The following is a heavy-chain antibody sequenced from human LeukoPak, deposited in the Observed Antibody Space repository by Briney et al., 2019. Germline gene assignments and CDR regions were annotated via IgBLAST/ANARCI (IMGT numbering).Heavy chain of an antibody. Sequence: GGSLRLSCAASGFTFSSNGMSWVRQAPGKGLEWVSGINWNGGSTGYADSVKGRFTISRDNAKNSLYLQMNSLRAEDTALYYCARVRYCSSTSCYLLQYYFDYWGQGTLVTVSS. CDR2: INWNGGST. CDR3: ARVRYCSSTSCYLLQYYFDY. J-gene: IGHJ4*02. D-gene: IGHD2-2*01. CDR1: GFTFSSNG. V-gene: IGHV3-20*04.